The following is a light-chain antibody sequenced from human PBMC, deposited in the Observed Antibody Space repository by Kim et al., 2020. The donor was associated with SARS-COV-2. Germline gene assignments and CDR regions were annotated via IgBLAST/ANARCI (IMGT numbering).Light chain of an antibody. J-gene: IGLJ2*01. CDR1: SRRTYY. V-gene: IGLV3-19*01. Sequence: VALRQTVRITCQGDSRRTYYTTWFQQKPGQAPIVVFYGKNNRPSGIPDRFSGSSSGNTASLTITATQAGDEADYYCNSRDNNDNVLFGGGTQLTVL. CDR3: NSRDNNDNVL. CDR2: GKN.